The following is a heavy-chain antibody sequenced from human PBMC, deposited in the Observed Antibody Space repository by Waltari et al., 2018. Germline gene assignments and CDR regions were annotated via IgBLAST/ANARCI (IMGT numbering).Heavy chain of an antibody. J-gene: IGHJ2*01. V-gene: IGHV3-33*01. CDR3: ARDRRAVAGTWYFDL. CDR2: IWYDGSNK. CDR1: GFTFSSYG. D-gene: IGHD6-19*01. Sequence: QVQLVASGGGVVQPGRSLRLSCAASGFTFSSYGMHWVRQAPGKGLEWVAVIWYDGSNKYYADSVKGRFTISRDNSKNTLYLQMNSLRAEDTAVYYCARDRRAVAGTWYFDLWGRGTLVTVSS.